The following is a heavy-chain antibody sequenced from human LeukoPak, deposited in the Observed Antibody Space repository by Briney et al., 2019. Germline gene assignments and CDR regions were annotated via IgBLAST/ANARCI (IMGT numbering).Heavy chain of an antibody. CDR1: GYTLTELS. Sequence: ASVKVSCKVSGYTLTELSMHWVRQAPGKGLEWMGGFDPEDGETIYAQKFQGRVTMTEDTSTDTAYMELSSLRSEDTAVYYCATLYCSSTSCYAAWFDPWGQGTLVTVSS. V-gene: IGHV1-24*01. J-gene: IGHJ5*02. CDR2: FDPEDGET. CDR3: ATLYCSSTSCYAAWFDP. D-gene: IGHD2-2*01.